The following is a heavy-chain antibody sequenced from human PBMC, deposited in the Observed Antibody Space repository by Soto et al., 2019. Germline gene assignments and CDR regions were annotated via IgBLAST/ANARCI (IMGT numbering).Heavy chain of an antibody. V-gene: IGHV3-74*01. J-gene: IGHJ4*02. Sequence: EVQLVESGGGLVQPGGSLRLSCAASGLTFSSYWMHWVRQAPGKGLVWVSRINTDGSSTTYADSVKGRFTISRDNTKNTLYLQTNSLRVEHTALYYCALASGSNIYFDYWGQGTLVTVSS. D-gene: IGHD1-26*01. CDR2: INTDGSST. CDR1: GLTFSSYW. CDR3: ALASGSNIYFDY.